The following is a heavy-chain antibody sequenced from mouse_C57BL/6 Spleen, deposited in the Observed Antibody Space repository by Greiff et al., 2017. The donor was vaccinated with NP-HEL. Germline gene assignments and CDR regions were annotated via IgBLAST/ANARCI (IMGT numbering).Heavy chain of an antibody. CDR1: GYTFTDYN. CDR3: ARLDYYGSYYWYFDV. D-gene: IGHD1-1*01. Sequence: VQLKQSGPELVKPGASVKIPCKASGYTFTDYNMDWVKQSHGKSLEWIGDINPNNGGTIYNQKFKGKATLTVDKSSSTAYMELRSLTSEDTAVYYCARLDYYGSYYWYFDVWGTGTTVTVSS. J-gene: IGHJ1*03. CDR2: INPNNGGT. V-gene: IGHV1-18*01.